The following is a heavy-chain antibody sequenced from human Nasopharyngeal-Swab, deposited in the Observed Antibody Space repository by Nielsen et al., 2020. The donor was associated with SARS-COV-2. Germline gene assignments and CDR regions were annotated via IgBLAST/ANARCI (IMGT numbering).Heavy chain of an antibody. J-gene: IGHJ4*02. CDR2: ISSSSRFI. D-gene: IGHD3-3*01. CDR1: GFTFTSYS. Sequence: GESLKISCAASGFTFTSYSMNWVRLAPGKGLEWVPSISSSSRFIYYADSVKGRFTMSRDHAKTAVFLHMSSLRAEDTAVYYCARDSLDPYDFWSGYPVQMDNWGQGILVTVSS. V-gene: IGHV3-21*01. CDR3: ARDSLDPYDFWSGYPVQMDN.